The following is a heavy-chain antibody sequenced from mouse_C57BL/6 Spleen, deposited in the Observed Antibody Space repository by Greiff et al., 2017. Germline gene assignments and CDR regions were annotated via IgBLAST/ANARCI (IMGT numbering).Heavy chain of an antibody. CDR1: GYTFTSYW. D-gene: IGHD1-1*01. V-gene: IGHV1-69*01. J-gene: IGHJ2*01. Sequence: VQLQQSGAELVMPGASVKLSCKASGYTFTSYWMHWVKQRPGQGLEWIGEIDPSDSYTNYNQKFKGKSTLTVDKSSSTAYMQLSSLTSEDSAVYYCARGDYYGSSYVRGFDYWGQGTTLTVSS. CDR2: IDPSDSYT. CDR3: ARGDYYGSSYVRGFDY.